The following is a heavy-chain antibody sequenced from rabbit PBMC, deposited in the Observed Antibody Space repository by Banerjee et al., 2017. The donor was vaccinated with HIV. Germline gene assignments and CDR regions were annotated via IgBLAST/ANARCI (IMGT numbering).Heavy chain of an antibody. J-gene: IGHJ4*01. CDR3: ARHYTGSGTFGGNL. Sequence: QEQLVESGGGLVQPEGSLTLTCKASGFDFSNNAMCWVRQAPGKGLEWIASIDTGDGSTYYASWAKGRFTISKTSSTTVTLQMTSLTAADTATYFCARHYTGSGTFGGNLWGPGTLVTVS. CDR2: IDTGDGST. CDR1: GFDFSNNA. D-gene: IGHD4-2*01. V-gene: IGHV1S47*01.